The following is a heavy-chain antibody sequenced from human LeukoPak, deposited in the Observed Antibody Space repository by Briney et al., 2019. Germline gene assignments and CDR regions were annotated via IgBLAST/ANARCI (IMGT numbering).Heavy chain of an antibody. CDR3: ARASDSKSGDY. V-gene: IGHV3-21*01. Sequence: GGSLRLSCAASGFTFSSYAMNWVRQAPGKGLEWVSSISSSSSYIYYADSVKGRFTISRDNAKNSLYLQMNSLRAEDTAVYYCARASDSKSGDYWGQGTLVTVSS. CDR2: ISSSSSYI. J-gene: IGHJ4*02. D-gene: IGHD3-22*01. CDR1: GFTFSSYA.